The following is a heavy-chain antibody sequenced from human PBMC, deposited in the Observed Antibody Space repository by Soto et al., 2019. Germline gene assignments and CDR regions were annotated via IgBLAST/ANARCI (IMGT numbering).Heavy chain of an antibody. CDR2: ISGSGRST. CDR1: TFTFNNYG. Sequence: EVQLLESGGGLVQPGGSLRLSCAASTFTFNNYGMSWVRQAPGKGLEWVPTISGSGRSTYYAESVNGRFTISRDHSKNTLYLQMNSLRADDTAVYYCARDRYFDLPNYYYGMDVWGQGTTVTVSS. D-gene: IGHD3-9*01. CDR3: ARDRYFDLPNYYYGMDV. V-gene: IGHV3-23*01. J-gene: IGHJ6*02.